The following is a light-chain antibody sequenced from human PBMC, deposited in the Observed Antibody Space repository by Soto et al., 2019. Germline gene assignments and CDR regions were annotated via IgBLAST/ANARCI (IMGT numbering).Light chain of an antibody. V-gene: IGLV2-8*01. CDR1: SSDVGVYNY. CDR2: EVN. J-gene: IGLJ1*01. Sequence: QSVLTQPPSASGSPGQSVTISCTGTSSDVGVYNYVSWCQHHPGKAPKLMIYEVNKRPSGVPDRFSGSKSGNTASLTVSGLQAEDEADYYCSSYAGSNYFYVFGTGTKVTVL. CDR3: SSYAGSNYFYV.